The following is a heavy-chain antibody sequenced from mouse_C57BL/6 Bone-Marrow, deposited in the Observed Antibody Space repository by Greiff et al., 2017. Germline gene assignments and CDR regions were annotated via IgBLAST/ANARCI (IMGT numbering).Heavy chain of an antibody. CDR1: GYTFTSYG. Sequence: VQLQQSGAELARPGASVKLSCKASGYTFTSYGISWVKQRTGQGLEWIGEIYPRSGNTYYNEKLKGQATLTADKSSSTAYMVIRSLTSEDSAVYFCARGDYYAMDYWGQGTSVTVSS. CDR3: ARGDYYAMDY. V-gene: IGHV1-81*01. J-gene: IGHJ4*01. CDR2: IYPRSGNT.